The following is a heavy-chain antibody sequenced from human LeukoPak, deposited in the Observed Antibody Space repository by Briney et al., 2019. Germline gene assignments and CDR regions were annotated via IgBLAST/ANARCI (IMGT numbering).Heavy chain of an antibody. CDR1: GGSISRSSHY. V-gene: IGHV4-39*01. CDR3: ARHYGKDGAEYFQH. CDR2: IYYSGST. J-gene: IGHJ1*01. D-gene: IGHD5-24*01. Sequence: SETLSLTCTVSGGSISRSSHYWGWIRQPPGKGLEWIGSIYYSGSTYYNPSLKSRVTISVDTSKNQFSLKLSSVTAADTAVYYCARHYGKDGAEYFQHWGQGTLVTVSS.